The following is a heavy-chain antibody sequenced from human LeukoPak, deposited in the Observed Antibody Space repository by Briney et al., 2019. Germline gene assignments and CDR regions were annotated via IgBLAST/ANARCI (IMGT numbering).Heavy chain of an antibody. CDR3: ARLVIGIYYFDY. CDR2: IYYSGST. V-gene: IGHV4-39*01. J-gene: IGHJ4*02. Sequence: SETLSLTCTVSGGSISSSSYYWGWIRQPPGKGLGWIGCIYYSGSTYYNPSLKSRVTISVDTSKNQFSLKLSSVTAADTAVYYCARLVIGIYYFDYWGQGTLVTVSS. CDR1: GGSISSSSYY. D-gene: IGHD2-21*01.